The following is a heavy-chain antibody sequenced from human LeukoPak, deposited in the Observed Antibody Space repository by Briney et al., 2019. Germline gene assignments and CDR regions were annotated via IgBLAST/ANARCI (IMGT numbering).Heavy chain of an antibody. D-gene: IGHD3-16*01. Sequence: GGSLRLSCAASGFTFSSYSMNWVRQAPGKGLEWVSSISSSSSYIYYADSVKGRFTISRDNSKNTLYLQMNSLRAEDTAVYYCAKGVVITSPHYHMDVWGKGTTVTVSS. CDR2: ISSSSSYI. CDR1: GFTFSSYS. V-gene: IGHV3-21*01. CDR3: AKGVVITSPHYHMDV. J-gene: IGHJ6*03.